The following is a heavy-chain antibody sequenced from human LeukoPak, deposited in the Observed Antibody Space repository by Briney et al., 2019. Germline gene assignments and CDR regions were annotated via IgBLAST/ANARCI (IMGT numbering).Heavy chain of an antibody. CDR3: ARGDDFSGDH. CDR1: GFTFSSYS. V-gene: IGHV3-7*04. CDR2: IHPEGNEK. Sequence: GGSLRLSCVASGFTFSSYSMNWVRQAPGRGLEWVANIHPEGNEKYHVESVKGRFTISRDNAKNSLFLRMNGLRVEDTAVYYCARGDDFSGDHWGQGILVTVSS. D-gene: IGHD1-1*01. J-gene: IGHJ4*02.